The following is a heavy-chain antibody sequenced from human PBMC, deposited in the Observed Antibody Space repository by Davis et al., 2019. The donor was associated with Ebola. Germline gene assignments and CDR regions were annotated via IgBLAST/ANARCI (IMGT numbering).Heavy chain of an antibody. V-gene: IGHV3-74*03. D-gene: IGHD2-21*01. CDR1: GFTSSSYW. Sequence: PGGSLRLSFDASGFTSSSYWMHWVRQAPGKGLVWVSHINSDGRTYADSVKGRFTISRANAKNTLYLQMNSLRAEETAGYYCGRNLWQGGLDDWGKGTTVTVSS. J-gene: IGHJ6*04. CDR3: GRNLWQGGLDD. CDR2: INSDGR.